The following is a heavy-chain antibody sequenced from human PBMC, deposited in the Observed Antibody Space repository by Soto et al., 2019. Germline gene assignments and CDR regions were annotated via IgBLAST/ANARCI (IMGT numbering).Heavy chain of an antibody. CDR1: GYTFTSYA. J-gene: IGHJ4*02. CDR3: ARVHRGLYYYDSRGHFDY. Sequence: ASVKVSCKASGYTFTSYATHWVRQAPGQRLEWMGWINAGNGNTKYSQKFQGRVTITRDTSASTAYMELSSLRSEDTAVYYCARVHRGLYYYDSRGHFDYWGQGTLVTVSS. D-gene: IGHD3-22*01. CDR2: INAGNGNT. V-gene: IGHV1-3*01.